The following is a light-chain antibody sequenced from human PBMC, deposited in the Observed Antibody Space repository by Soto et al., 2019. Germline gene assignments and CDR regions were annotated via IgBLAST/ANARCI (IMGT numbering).Light chain of an antibody. CDR3: MQALQTPVT. Sequence: DIVMTQSPLSLPVTPGEPASISCRSSQSLLHSNGYNYLDWYLQKPGQSPHLLIYLVSNRASGVPDRFSGSGSGTDFTLKISRVEAEDVGVYYCMQALQTPVTFGQGTRLEIK. V-gene: IGKV2-28*01. J-gene: IGKJ5*01. CDR1: QSLLHSNGYNY. CDR2: LVS.